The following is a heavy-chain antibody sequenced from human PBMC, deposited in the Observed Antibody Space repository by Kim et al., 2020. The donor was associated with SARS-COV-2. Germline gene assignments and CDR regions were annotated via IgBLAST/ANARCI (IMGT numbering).Heavy chain of an antibody. J-gene: IGHJ4*02. CDR2: ISYDGSNK. CDR3: AIDAASYYYDSSGYYGNFDY. V-gene: IGHV3-30*03. D-gene: IGHD3-22*01. Sequence: GGSLRLSCAASGFTFSSYGMHWVRQAPGKGLEWVAVISYDGSNKYYADSVKGRFTISRDNSKNTLYLQMNSLRAEDTAVYYCAIDAASYYYDSSGYYGNFDYWGQGTLVTVSS. CDR1: GFTFSSYG.